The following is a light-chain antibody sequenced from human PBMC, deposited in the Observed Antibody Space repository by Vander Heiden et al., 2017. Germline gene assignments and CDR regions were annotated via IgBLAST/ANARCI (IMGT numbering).Light chain of an antibody. Sequence: SALTQPASVSGSPGQSSTIACTGTSSDVGGYNYVSWYQQHPGKAPKLMIYAVSNRPSGVSNRFSGSKSGNTASLTISGLQAEDEADYYCSSYTSSSTPVVFGGGTKLTVL. J-gene: IGLJ2*01. CDR1: SSDVGGYNY. V-gene: IGLV2-14*01. CDR2: AVS. CDR3: SSYTSSSTPVV.